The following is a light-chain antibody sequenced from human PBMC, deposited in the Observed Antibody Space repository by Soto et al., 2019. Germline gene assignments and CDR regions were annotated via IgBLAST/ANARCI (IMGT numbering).Light chain of an antibody. Sequence: EKVMTQSPVTLSVSPGERATLSCRASQTIGSNLAWYQQKHGQPPRLLIYDASTRATDVPARFTGSGSATEFTLTISSLQSEDFALYYCQQYNNWPPTWTFGQGTKVDIK. CDR2: DAS. CDR3: QQYNNWPPTWT. V-gene: IGKV3-15*01. J-gene: IGKJ1*01. CDR1: QTIGSN.